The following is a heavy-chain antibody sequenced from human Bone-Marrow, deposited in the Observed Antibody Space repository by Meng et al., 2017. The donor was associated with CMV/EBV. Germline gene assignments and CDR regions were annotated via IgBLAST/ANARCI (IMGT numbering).Heavy chain of an antibody. CDR2: IDGSGTNT. V-gene: IGHV3-23*01. CDR3: ASDAGDFNPFDY. D-gene: IGHD1-26*01. CDR1: GFTFTSSG. J-gene: IGHJ4*02. Sequence: GGSLRLSCALSGFTFTSSGMGWVRHVPGKGLEWLSTIDGSGTNTHYADSVKGRFTISRDNSMGTVSLQMKSLRADDTAVYYCASDAGDFNPFDYWGQGTLVTVSS.